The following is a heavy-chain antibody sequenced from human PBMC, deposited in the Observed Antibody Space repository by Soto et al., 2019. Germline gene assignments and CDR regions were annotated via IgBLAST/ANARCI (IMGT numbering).Heavy chain of an antibody. Sequence: QVQLVQSGAEVKKPGSSVKVSCKASGGTFSTYAISWVRQAPGQGLEWMGGIIPIFGTADYAQKFQGRVTITADESTSTAYMERSSLRSEDTAVYYCARNYYGSGSYYIDYWGQGTLVTVSS. CDR2: IIPIFGTA. CDR1: GGTFSTYA. CDR3: ARNYYGSGSYYIDY. J-gene: IGHJ4*02. D-gene: IGHD3-10*01. V-gene: IGHV1-69*12.